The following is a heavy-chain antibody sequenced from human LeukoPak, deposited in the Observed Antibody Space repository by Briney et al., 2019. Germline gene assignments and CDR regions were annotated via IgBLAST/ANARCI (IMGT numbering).Heavy chain of an antibody. CDR1: GYTFTNYD. CDR3: ARGGYDFPLQVDV. D-gene: IGHD3-3*01. Sequence: ASVRVSCKASGYTFTNYDINWVRQATGQGLEWMGWMNPNSGNTGYAQKFQGRVTMTRDTSITTAYMELTSLRSEDTAVYYCARGGYDFPLQVDVWGKGTTVTVSS. V-gene: IGHV1-8*01. J-gene: IGHJ6*04. CDR2: MNPNSGNT.